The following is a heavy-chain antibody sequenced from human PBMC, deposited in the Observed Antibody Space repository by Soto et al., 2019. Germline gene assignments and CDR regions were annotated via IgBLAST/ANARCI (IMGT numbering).Heavy chain of an antibody. CDR1: GGSISSYY. J-gene: IGHJ4*02. CDR3: AALSGGGSCYAACFDY. D-gene: IGHD2-15*01. Sequence: PSETLSLTCTVSGGSISSYYWSRIRQPPGKGLEWIGSIYYSGSTYYNPSLKSRVTISVDTSKNQFSLKLSSVTAADTAVYYCAALSGGGSCYAACFDYWGQGTLVTVSS. V-gene: IGHV4-59*05. CDR2: IYYSGST.